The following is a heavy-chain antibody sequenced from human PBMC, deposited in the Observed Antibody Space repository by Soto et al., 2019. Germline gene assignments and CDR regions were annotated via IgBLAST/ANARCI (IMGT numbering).Heavy chain of an antibody. CDR2: ISGGGRST. D-gene: IGHD1-26*01. J-gene: IGHJ4*02. Sequence: EVQLLESGGGLVQPGGSLRLSCAASGLTFKTYALTWVRQAPGKGLEWVSTISGGGRSTFYGDSVKGRFTISRDNSRNTVSLQMNSLRVEDTAIYYCAKDLWDSVGFDYWGQGTLVTVSS. CDR3: AKDLWDSVGFDY. CDR1: GLTFKTYA. V-gene: IGHV3-23*01.